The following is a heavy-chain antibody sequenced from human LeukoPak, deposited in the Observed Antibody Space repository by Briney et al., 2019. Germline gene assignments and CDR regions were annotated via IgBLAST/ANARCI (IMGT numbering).Heavy chain of an antibody. CDR3: ARAVIAAAVPFDY. J-gene: IGHJ4*02. D-gene: IGHD6-13*01. V-gene: IGHV3-21*01. CDR1: GFTFSSYS. CDR2: IISSSSYI. Sequence: GGSLRPSCAASGFTFSSYSMNWVRQAPGKGLEWVSSIISSSSYIYYADSVKGRFTISRDNAKNSLYLQMNSLRAEDTAVYYCARAVIAAAVPFDYWGQGTLVTVSS.